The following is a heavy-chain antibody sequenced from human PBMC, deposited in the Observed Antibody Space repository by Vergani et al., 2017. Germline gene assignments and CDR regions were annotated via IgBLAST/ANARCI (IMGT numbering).Heavy chain of an antibody. Sequence: QVQMVESGGGVVQPGRSLRLSCAASGFTFSSYGMHWVRQAPGKGLEWVAVISYDGSNKYYVDSVKGRFTISRDNSKNTLYVQMNSLRAEDTGVYYCEKLARYCTSTKCSNTHEAFDIWGQGTMVTVSS. J-gene: IGHJ3*02. D-gene: IGHD2-2*01. CDR1: GFTFSSYG. CDR3: EKLARYCTSTKCSNTHEAFDI. CDR2: ISYDGSNK. V-gene: IGHV3-30*18.